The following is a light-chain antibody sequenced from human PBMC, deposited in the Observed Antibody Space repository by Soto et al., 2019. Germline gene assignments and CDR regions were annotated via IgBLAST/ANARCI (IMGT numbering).Light chain of an antibody. V-gene: IGKV1-39*01. CDR3: QQSYSTTWT. CDR1: QGISTY. J-gene: IGKJ1*01. CDR2: AAS. Sequence: DIQMTQSPSSLSESAGDRVTITCRASQGISTYFNWYQQKPGKAPKLLIYAASSLQSGVPSRFSSSGYETDFTLTISSLQTEDFSTYSCQQSYSTTWTFGQGKKVE.